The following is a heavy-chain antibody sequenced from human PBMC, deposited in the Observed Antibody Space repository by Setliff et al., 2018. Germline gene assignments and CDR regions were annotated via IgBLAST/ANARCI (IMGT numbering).Heavy chain of an antibody. CDR2: INPSSGRT. D-gene: IGHD3-22*01. J-gene: IGHJ3*02. Sequence: ASVKVSCKASGYTFTSHYMHWVRQAPGLGLEWMGTINPSSGRTSYAQKFQGRVTMTRDTSTSTVYMDMGSLRSEDTAVYYCARDVFPYHYEGAFNIWGQGTMVTVSS. CDR1: GYTFTSHY. V-gene: IGHV1-46*01. CDR3: ARDVFPYHYEGAFNI.